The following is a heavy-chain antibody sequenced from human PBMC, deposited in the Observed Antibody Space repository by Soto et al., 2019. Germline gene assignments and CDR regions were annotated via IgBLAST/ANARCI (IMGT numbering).Heavy chain of an antibody. CDR1: GFTFSRYA. V-gene: IGHV3-64*01. J-gene: IGHJ4*02. D-gene: IGHD5-12*01. Sequence: EVQLVESGGGLVQPGGSLRLSCAASGFTFSRYAMHWVRQAPGKGLEYVSPISSNGGSTYYANSVKGRFTISRDNSKNTLYLKMGSLRPEGTAVYHWARGGRGSEFDYWGQGTLVTVSS. CDR2: ISSNGGST. CDR3: ARGGRGSEFDY.